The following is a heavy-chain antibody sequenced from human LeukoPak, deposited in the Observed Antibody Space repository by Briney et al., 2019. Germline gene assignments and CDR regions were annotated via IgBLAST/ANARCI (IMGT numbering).Heavy chain of an antibody. Sequence: SETLSLTCTVSGGSISSSSYYWGWIRQPAGKGLEWIGRIYTSGSTNYNPSLKSRVTMSVDTSKDQFSLKLSSVTAADTAVYYCARDRDIVFDHYYMDVWGKGTTVTVSS. J-gene: IGHJ6*03. CDR1: GGSISSSSYY. CDR3: ARDRDIVFDHYYMDV. D-gene: IGHD2-15*01. CDR2: IYTSGST. V-gene: IGHV4-61*02.